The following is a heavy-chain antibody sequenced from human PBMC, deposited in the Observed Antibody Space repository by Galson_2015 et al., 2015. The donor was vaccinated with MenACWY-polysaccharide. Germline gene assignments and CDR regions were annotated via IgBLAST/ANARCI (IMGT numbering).Heavy chain of an antibody. CDR3: VKAPAGTYGIFQY. CDR1: GDSVSSNSVI. CDR2: TYYRSKWYI. D-gene: IGHD1-26*01. J-gene: IGHJ4*02. V-gene: IGHV6-1*01. Sequence: CAISGDSVSSNSVIWHWIRQSPSRGLEWLGRTYYRSKWYIDYAASVNSRITINPDTSKNQFSLQLNSVTPEDTAVYYCVKAPAGTYGIFQYRGQGTLVTVSS.